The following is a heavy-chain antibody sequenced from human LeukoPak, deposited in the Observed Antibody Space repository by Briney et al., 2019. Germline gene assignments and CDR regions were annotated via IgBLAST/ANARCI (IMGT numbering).Heavy chain of an antibody. CDR2: IRSDGSNT. CDR3: AKDDVREIYYYYGMDV. V-gene: IGHV3-30*02. D-gene: IGHD1-26*01. CDR1: GFTFSSYG. J-gene: IGHJ6*02. Sequence: GGSLRLSCAPSGFTFSSYGMHWVRQAPDKGLEWVAFIRSDGSNTNYADSVKGRFTISRDNSKNTLYLQMNSLRAEDTAVYYCAKDDVREIYYYYGMDVWGQGTTVTVSS.